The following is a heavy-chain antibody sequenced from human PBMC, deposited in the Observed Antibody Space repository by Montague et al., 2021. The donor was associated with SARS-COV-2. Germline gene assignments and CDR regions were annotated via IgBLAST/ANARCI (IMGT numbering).Heavy chain of an antibody. CDR3: ARWDPQTLTLIGLRGKSASDY. CDR2: INHSGTT. CDR1: GGSFSGYY. V-gene: IGHV4-34*01. D-gene: IGHD4-23*01. Sequence: SKTLSLTCAVYGGSFSGYYWTWIRQSPGKGLEWIAEINHSGTTNYNFNPSLRSRVTISVDTSKSQFPLKLSSVTAADTGVYYCARWDPQTLTLIGLRGKSASDYWGQGTLVTVSS. J-gene: IGHJ4*02.